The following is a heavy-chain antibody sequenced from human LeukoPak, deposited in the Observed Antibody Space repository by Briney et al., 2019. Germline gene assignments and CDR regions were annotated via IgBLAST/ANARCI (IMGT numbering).Heavy chain of an antibody. CDR2: IYPGDSDT. Sequence: GESLKISCKGSGYSFTSYWIGWVRQMPGKGLEWMGIIYPGDSDTRYGPSFQGQVTISADKSISTAYLQWSSLKASDTAMYYCASSAQRSYYYYYMDVWGKGTTVTVSS. V-gene: IGHV5-51*01. D-gene: IGHD1-1*01. CDR3: ASSAQRSYYYYYMDV. CDR1: GYSFTSYW. J-gene: IGHJ6*03.